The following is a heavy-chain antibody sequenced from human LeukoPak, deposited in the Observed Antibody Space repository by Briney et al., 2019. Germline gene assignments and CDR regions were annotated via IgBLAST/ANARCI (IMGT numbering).Heavy chain of an antibody. V-gene: IGHV4-34*01. D-gene: IGHD3-9*01. CDR2: INHSGST. CDR1: GGSFSGYY. CDR3: ARAYYDILTGTSPGWYVDL. Sequence: SETLSLTCAVYGGSFSGYYWSWIRQPPGKGLEWIGEINHSGSTNYNPSLKSRVTISVDTSKNQFSLKLSSVTAADTAVYYCARAYYDILTGTSPGWYVDLWGRGTLVTVSS. J-gene: IGHJ2*01.